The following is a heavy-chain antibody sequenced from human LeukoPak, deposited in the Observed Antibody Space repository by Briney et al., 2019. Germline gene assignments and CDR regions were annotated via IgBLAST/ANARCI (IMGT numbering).Heavy chain of an antibody. CDR1: GGSTSSYY. J-gene: IGHJ4*02. CDR3: ARSPRGHGPYFDY. D-gene: IGHD3-10*01. V-gene: IGHV4-59*08. CDR2: IFYSGST. Sequence: SETLSLTCTVSGGSTSSYYWSWIRQSPGRGLGWIGYIFYSGSTNYNPSLKSRVTISVDTSKNQFSLKLSSVTAADTAVYYCARSPRGHGPYFDYWGQGTLVTVSS.